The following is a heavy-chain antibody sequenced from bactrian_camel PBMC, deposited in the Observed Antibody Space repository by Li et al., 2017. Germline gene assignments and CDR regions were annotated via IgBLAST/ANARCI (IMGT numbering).Heavy chain of an antibody. CDR3: AQEYDYCSGGRCYWC. Sequence: VQLVESGGGSVQAGGSLRLSCAASGFAFDASDMGWYRRNREGVCEQLSTISTDGITYYVDSVKGRFIISRDNAENRTYLQMNDLKPEDTGVYYCAQEYDYCSGGRCYWCWGQGTQVTVS. V-gene: IGHV3S66*01. D-gene: IGHD3*01. CDR2: TISTDGIT. J-gene: IGHJ4*01. CDR1: GFAFDASD.